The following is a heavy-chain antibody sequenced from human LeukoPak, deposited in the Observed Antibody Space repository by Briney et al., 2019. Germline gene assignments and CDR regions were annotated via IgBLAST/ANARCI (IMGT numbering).Heavy chain of an antibody. CDR2: IRYDGSNK. CDR1: GFTFSSYG. V-gene: IGHV3-30*02. CDR3: AKDQRVLLWFGELAFDY. J-gene: IGHJ4*02. Sequence: GGSLRLSCAASGFTFSSYGMHWVRQAPGKGLEWVAFIRYDGSNKYYADSVKGRFTISRDNSKNTLYLQMNSLRAEDTAVYYCAKDQRVLLWFGELAFDYWGQGTLVTVSS. D-gene: IGHD3-10*01.